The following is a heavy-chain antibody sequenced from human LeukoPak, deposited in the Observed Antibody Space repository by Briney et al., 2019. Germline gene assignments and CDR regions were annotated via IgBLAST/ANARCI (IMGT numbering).Heavy chain of an antibody. V-gene: IGHV1-8*03. Sequence: ASVKVSCKASGYTFTSYDINWVRQAAGQGLEWMGWMNPNSGNTGYAQKFQGRVTITRNTSISTAYMELSSLRSEDTAAYYCARGPDCSSFSCNYRFDPWGQGTLVTVSS. CDR1: GYTFTSYD. J-gene: IGHJ5*02. D-gene: IGHD2-2*01. CDR2: MNPNSGNT. CDR3: ARGPDCSSFSCNYRFDP.